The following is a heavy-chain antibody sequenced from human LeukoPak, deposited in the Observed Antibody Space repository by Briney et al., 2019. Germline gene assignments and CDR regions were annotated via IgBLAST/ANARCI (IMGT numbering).Heavy chain of an antibody. D-gene: IGHD6-19*01. Sequence: ASVKVSCKASGYTFTGYYMHWVRQAPGQGLEWMGWINPNSGGTNYAQKFQGRVTMTRDTSISTAYMELSRLRSDDTAVYYCARDRGSGWLVWSRGDYWGQGTLVTVSS. CDR3: ARDRGSGWLVWSRGDY. CDR1: GYTFTGYY. CDR2: INPNSGGT. V-gene: IGHV1-2*02. J-gene: IGHJ4*02.